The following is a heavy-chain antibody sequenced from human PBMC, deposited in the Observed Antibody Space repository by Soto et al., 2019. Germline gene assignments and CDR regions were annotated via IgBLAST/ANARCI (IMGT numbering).Heavy chain of an antibody. CDR3: AKALYAIFTGSSY. V-gene: IGHV3-23*01. J-gene: IGHJ4*02. CDR1: GFTFSSYA. Sequence: EVQLLESGGGLVQPGGSLRLSCAASGFTFSSYAMSWVRQAPGKGLEWVSAISGSGGSTYYADSVKCRFTISRDNSKNTLYLQMNSVRSEDTAVYCCAKALYAIFTGSSYGGQGTLVTVSS. D-gene: IGHD3-9*01. CDR2: ISGSGGST.